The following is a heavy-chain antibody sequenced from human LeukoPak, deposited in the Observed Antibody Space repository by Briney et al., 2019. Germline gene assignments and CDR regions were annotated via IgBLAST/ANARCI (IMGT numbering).Heavy chain of an antibody. CDR2: IYYSGST. V-gene: IGHV4-59*08. CDR3: ARQGSSTHPNFDY. D-gene: IGHD2-2*01. Sequence: PSETLSLTCTVSGGSISSYYWSWIRQPPGKGLEWIGYIYYSGSTNYNPSLKSRVTISVDTSKNQFSLKLSSVTAADTAVYYCARQGSSTHPNFDYWGQGTLVTVSS. CDR1: GGSISSYY. J-gene: IGHJ4*02.